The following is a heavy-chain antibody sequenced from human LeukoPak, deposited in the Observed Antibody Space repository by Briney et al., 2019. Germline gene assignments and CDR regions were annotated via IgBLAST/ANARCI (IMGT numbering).Heavy chain of an antibody. CDR2: INHSGST. D-gene: IGHD3-10*01. CDR3: ARGGELLWFGELWRGGFDY. CDR1: GGSFSGYY. Sequence: PSETLSLTCAVYGGSFSGYYWSWIRQPPGKGLEWIGEINHSGSTNYNPSLKSRVTISVDTSKNQFSLKLSSVTAADTAVYYCARGGELLWFGELWRGGFDYWGQGTLVTVSS. J-gene: IGHJ4*02. V-gene: IGHV4-34*01.